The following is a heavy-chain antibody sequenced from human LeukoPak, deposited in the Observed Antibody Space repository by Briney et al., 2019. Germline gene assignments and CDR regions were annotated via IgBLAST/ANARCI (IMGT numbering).Heavy chain of an antibody. J-gene: IGHJ5*02. Sequence: PGGSLRLSCAASGFTFSNYGMYWVRQAPGKGLEWVSGLSDSGDIIYYTDSVKGRFTISRDNSKNTLYLEMNNLRAEDTALYYCAKRGNAISFFDPWGQGTLVTVSS. CDR2: LSDSGDII. V-gene: IGHV3-23*01. D-gene: IGHD2/OR15-2a*01. CDR1: GFTFSNYG. CDR3: AKRGNAISFFDP.